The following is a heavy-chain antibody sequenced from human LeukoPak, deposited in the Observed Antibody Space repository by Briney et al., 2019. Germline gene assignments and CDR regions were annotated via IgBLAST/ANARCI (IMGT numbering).Heavy chain of an antibody. D-gene: IGHD2/OR15-2a*01. Sequence: SVKVSCKASGGTFISYAISWVRQAPGQRLEWMGGIIPIFGTANYAQKFQGRVTITADESTSTAYLELSSLRSEDTAVYFCARGGETYFDSAIDYWGQGTLVTVSS. CDR3: ARGGETYFDSAIDY. CDR2: IIPIFGTA. V-gene: IGHV1-69*13. CDR1: GGTFISYA. J-gene: IGHJ4*02.